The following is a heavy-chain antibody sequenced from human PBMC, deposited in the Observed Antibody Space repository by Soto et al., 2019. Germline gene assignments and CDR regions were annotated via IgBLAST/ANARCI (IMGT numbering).Heavy chain of an antibody. CDR2: IIPIFGTA. D-gene: IGHD1-7*01. J-gene: IGHJ4*02. CDR3: AREVTGTTLGLFDY. V-gene: IGHV1-69*13. CDR1: GGTFSSYA. Sequence: ASVKVSCKASGGTFSSYAISWVRQAPGQGLEWMGGIIPIFGTANYAQKFQGRVTITADESTSTAYMELSSLRSEDTAVYYCAREVTGTTLGLFDYWGQGTLVTVSS.